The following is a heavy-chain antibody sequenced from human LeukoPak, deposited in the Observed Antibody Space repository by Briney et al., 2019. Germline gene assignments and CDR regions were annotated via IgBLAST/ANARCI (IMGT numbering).Heavy chain of an antibody. V-gene: IGHV1-3*01. CDR1: GYTFTSYA. Sequence: EASVKVSCKASGYTFTSYAMHWVRQAPGQRLEWMGWINAGNGNTKYSQKFQGRVTITRDTSASTAYMELSSLRSEDTAVYYCARPLSYYDSSGYYYWGQGTLVTVSS. J-gene: IGHJ4*02. CDR2: INAGNGNT. CDR3: ARPLSYYDSSGYYY. D-gene: IGHD3-22*01.